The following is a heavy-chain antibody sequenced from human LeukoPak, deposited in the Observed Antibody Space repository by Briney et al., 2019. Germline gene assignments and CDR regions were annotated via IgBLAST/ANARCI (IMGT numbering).Heavy chain of an antibody. J-gene: IGHJ4*02. CDR3: ARDWYDY. CDR1: GFTFGSYA. Sequence: PGGSLRLSCAASGFTFGSYAMNWVRQAPGKGLEWVSVIGGSGSYTYYADSVKGRFTISRDNSKDTLYLQMNSLRAEDTAVYYCARDWYDYWGQGTLVTVSS. D-gene: IGHD6-13*01. CDR2: IGGSGSYT. V-gene: IGHV3-23*01.